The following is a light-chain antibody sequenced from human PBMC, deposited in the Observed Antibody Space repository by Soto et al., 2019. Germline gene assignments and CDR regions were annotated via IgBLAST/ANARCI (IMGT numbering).Light chain of an antibody. V-gene: IGLV1-44*01. Sequence: QSVLTQPPSASGTPGQRVTISCSGSSSNIGSNTVNWYQQLPGTAHKLLIYNNNQRPSGVPDRFSGSKSGTSASLAISGLQSVDEADYYCAAWDDSLNGLVFGTGTKLTVL. CDR1: SSNIGSNT. CDR3: AAWDDSLNGLV. J-gene: IGLJ1*01. CDR2: NNN.